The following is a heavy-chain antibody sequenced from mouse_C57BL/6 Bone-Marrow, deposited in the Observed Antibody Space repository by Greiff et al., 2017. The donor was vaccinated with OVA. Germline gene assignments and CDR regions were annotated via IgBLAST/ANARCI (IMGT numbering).Heavy chain of an antibody. CDR3: ARKATRVY. CDR2: IHPNSGST. J-gene: IGHJ2*01. V-gene: IGHV1-64*01. D-gene: IGHD3-2*02. CDR1: GYTFTSYW. Sequence: QVQLKQPGAELVKPGASVKLSCKASGYTFTSYWMHWVKQRPGQGLEWIGMIHPNSGSTNYNEKFKSKATLTVDKSSSTAYMQLSSQTSEDSAVYYCARKATRVYWGQGTTLTVSS.